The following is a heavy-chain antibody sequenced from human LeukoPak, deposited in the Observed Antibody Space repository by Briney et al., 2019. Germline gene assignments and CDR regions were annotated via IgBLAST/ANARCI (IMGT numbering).Heavy chain of an antibody. V-gene: IGHV1-69*06. CDR1: GGTFSSYA. J-gene: IGHJ6*04. Sequence: SVKVSCKASGGTFSSYAISWVRPAPGQGLEWMGGIIPIFGTANYAQKFQGRVTVTAEKSTSTDYMELSSLRSEGTAVYYCARMSYCSGGSCLGFGMDVWGKGTTVTVSS. CDR3: ARMSYCSGGSCLGFGMDV. D-gene: IGHD2-15*01. CDR2: IIPIFGTA.